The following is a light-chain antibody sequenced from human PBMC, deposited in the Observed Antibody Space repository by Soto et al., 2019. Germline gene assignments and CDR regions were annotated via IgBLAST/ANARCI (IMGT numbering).Light chain of an antibody. Sequence: QPVLTQSPSASASLGASVKLTCNLSSGHSNYAIAWHQQQPEKGPRYLMKVNSGGSHIKGDGIPDRFSGSSSGAERYLFIASLQSEDEADSYCLTWGTGSALVMFGGGTPLTVL. CDR3: LTWGTGSALVM. J-gene: IGLJ7*01. CDR2: VNSGGSH. CDR1: SGHSNYA. V-gene: IGLV4-69*01.